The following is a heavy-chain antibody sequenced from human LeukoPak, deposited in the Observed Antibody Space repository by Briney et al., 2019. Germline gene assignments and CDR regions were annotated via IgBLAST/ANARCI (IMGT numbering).Heavy chain of an antibody. Sequence: GGSLRLSCAASGFTFDDYGLSWVRQAPGKGLEWVSGINWNGGSTGYADSVKGRFTISRDNAKNSLYLQMNSLRAEDTALYYCARVTYYDSLYYFDYWGQGTLVTVPS. CDR1: GFTFDDYG. CDR2: INWNGGST. J-gene: IGHJ4*02. D-gene: IGHD5-12*01. CDR3: ARVTYYDSLYYFDY. V-gene: IGHV3-20*04.